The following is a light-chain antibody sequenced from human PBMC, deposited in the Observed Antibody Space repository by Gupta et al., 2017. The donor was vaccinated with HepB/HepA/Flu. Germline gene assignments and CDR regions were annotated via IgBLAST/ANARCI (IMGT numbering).Light chain of an antibody. J-gene: IGKJ2*04. CDR2: GAS. Sequence: EIVLTQSPGPLSLSPGERATLSCRASQSVSSSYLAWYQQKPGQAPRLLIYGASSRATGIPDRFSGSGSGTDFTLTISRLEPEDFAVYYCQQYGSQSSFGQGTKLEIK. CDR3: QQYGSQSS. CDR1: QSVSSSY. V-gene: IGKV3-20*01.